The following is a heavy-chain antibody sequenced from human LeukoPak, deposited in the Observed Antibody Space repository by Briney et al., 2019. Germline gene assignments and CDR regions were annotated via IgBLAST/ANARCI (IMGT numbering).Heavy chain of an antibody. D-gene: IGHD4-17*01. J-gene: IGHJ3*02. Sequence: GGSLRLSCAASGLTFSRYGMSWVRQAPGKGLEWVSSITGSGGNRYYADSVRGRFTISRDNSKNTLYPQMNSLRADDTAVYSCAKGAPADDYGDYGDAFDIWGQGTMVTVSS. V-gene: IGHV3-23*01. CDR1: GLTFSRYG. CDR2: ITGSGGNR. CDR3: AKGAPADDYGDYGDAFDI.